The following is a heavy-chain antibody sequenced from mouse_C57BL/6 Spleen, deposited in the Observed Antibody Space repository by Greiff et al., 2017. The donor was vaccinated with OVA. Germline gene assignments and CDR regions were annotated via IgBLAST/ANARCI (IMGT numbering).Heavy chain of an antibody. CDR2: IDPNSGGT. CDR1: GYTFTSYW. J-gene: IGHJ2*01. D-gene: IGHD2-1*01. V-gene: IGHV1-72*01. Sequence: QVQLQQPGAELVKPGASVKLSCKASGYTFTSYWMHWVKQRPGRGLEWIGRIDPNSGGTKYNEKFKSKATLTVDKPSSTAYKQLSRLTSEDSAVYYCAIYYGNHFDYWGQGTTLTVSS. CDR3: AIYYGNHFDY.